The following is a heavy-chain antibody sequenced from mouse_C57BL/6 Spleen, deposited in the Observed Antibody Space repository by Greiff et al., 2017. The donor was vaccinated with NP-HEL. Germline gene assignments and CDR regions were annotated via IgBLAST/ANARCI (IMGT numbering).Heavy chain of an antibody. Sequence: EVQVVESGGGLVQPGESLKLSCESNEYEFPSHDMSWVRKTPEKRLELVAAINSDGGRTYYPDTMERRFIISRDNTRKTLYLQMSSLRSEDTAWYYCARYDHGHWYFDVWGTGTTVTVSS. V-gene: IGHV5-2*01. D-gene: IGHD2-3*01. CDR2: INSDGGRT. J-gene: IGHJ1*03. CDR1: EYEFPSHD. CDR3: ARYDHGHWYFDV.